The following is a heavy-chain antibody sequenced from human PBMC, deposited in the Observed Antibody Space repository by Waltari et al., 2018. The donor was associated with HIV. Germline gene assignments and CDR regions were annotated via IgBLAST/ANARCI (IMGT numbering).Heavy chain of an antibody. CDR3: ATLMVYAPRSHYYGMDV. CDR2: IHYSGSA. Sequence: HVQLQESGPGLVRPSETLSLTGTVPGGSIGSYYWRWIRQPPAKELEWIGYIHYSGSANYNPSLKSRVTVSVDTSKHQFSLKLSSVTAADTAVYYCATLMVYAPRSHYYGMDVWGQGTTVIVSS. V-gene: IGHV4-59*01. J-gene: IGHJ6*02. D-gene: IGHD2-8*01. CDR1: GGSIGSYY.